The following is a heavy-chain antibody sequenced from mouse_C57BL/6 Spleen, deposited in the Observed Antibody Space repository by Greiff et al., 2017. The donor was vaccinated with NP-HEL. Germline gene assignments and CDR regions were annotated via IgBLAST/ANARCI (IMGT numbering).Heavy chain of an antibody. CDR1: GFNIKDYY. CDR2: IDPEDGDT. V-gene: IGHV14-1*01. D-gene: IGHD1-1*01. J-gene: IGHJ3*01. CDR3: TLYGSSTWFAY. Sequence: VQLQQSGAELVRPGASVKLSCTASGFNIKDYYMHWVKQRPEQGLEWIGRIDPEDGDTEYAPKFQGKATMTADTSYNTAYLQLSSLTSEDTAVYYCTLYGSSTWFAYWGQGTLVTVSA.